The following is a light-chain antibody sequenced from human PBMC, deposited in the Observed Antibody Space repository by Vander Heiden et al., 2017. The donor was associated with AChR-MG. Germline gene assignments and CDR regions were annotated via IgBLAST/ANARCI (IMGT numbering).Light chain of an antibody. CDR1: QSVSSN. CDR3: QRYNNWRPVT. Sequence: IPPSPATLPVSPGERATQTVRASQSVSSNLAWYQQKPGQGPRLLIYGASTRATGIPARYSGSGSGTEFTLTISSLQSEDFAVDYCQRYNNWRPVTFGGGTKVEIK. J-gene: IGKJ4*01. V-gene: IGKV3-15*01. CDR2: GAS.